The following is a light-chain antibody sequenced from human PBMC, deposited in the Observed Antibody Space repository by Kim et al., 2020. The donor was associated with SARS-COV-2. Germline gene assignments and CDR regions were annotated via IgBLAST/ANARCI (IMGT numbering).Light chain of an antibody. CDR1: SLTSYY. J-gene: IGLJ2*01. Sequence: SSELTQDPAVSVALGQTVRITCQGDSLTSYYASWYQQKPGQAPVVVIYGKNNRPSGIPDRFSGSSSGNTASLTITGAQAEDEADYYCNSRDSSRNHVVFGGGTQLTVL. V-gene: IGLV3-19*01. CDR3: NSRDSSRNHVV. CDR2: GKN.